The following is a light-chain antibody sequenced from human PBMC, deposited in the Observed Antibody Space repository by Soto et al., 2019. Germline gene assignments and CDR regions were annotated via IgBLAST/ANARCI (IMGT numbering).Light chain of an antibody. J-gene: IGKJ3*01. CDR2: DAS. V-gene: IGKV3-11*01. CDR3: QHRSNWLGT. CDR1: QSVGSF. Sequence: EIVLTQSPATLSLSPGERATLSCRASQSVGSFLAWYQQKSGQAPRLLIYDASNRAPGIPARFSGSGSGTDFPRTISSLEPEDFAVYYCQHRSNWLGTFGPGTKVDIK.